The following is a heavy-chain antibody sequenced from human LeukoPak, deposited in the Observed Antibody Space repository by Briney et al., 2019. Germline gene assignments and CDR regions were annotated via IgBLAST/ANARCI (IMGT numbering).Heavy chain of an antibody. Sequence: ASVKVSCKASGYTFTGYYMHWVRQAPGQGLEWMGWINPNSGGTNYAQKFQGRVTMTRDTSISTAYMELSRLRSDDTAVYYCARAGAGLWFGELEDWFDPWGQGTLVTVSS. J-gene: IGHJ5*02. CDR2: INPNSGGT. CDR1: GYTFTGYY. CDR3: ARAGAGLWFGELEDWFDP. D-gene: IGHD3-10*01. V-gene: IGHV1-2*02.